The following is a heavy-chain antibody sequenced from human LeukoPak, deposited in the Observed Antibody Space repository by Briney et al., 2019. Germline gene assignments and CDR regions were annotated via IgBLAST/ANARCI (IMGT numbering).Heavy chain of an antibody. CDR1: GYSFTNYW. CDR2: IYPDDSDT. V-gene: IGHV5-51*01. Sequence: ESLKISCEGSGYSFTNYWIGWVRQMPGKGLEWMGVIYPDDSDTRYSPSFQGHVTISADKSTGTAYLQWSSLKASDTAMYYCATGGDSSTSCYRCFNYWGQGTLVTVSS. J-gene: IGHJ4*02. D-gene: IGHD2-2*01. CDR3: ATGGDSSTSCYRCFNY.